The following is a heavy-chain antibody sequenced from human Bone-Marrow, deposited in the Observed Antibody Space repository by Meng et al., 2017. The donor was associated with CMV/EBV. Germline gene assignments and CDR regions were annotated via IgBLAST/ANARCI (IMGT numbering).Heavy chain of an antibody. Sequence: GGSLRLSCAASGFTFSSYWMSWVRQAPGKGLEWVANIKQDGSEKYYVDSVKGRFTISRDNAKNSLYLQMNSLRAEDTAVYYCATSMVRGVTPFDYWGQGTLVTASS. CDR3: ATSMVRGVTPFDY. J-gene: IGHJ4*02. CDR1: GFTFSSYW. V-gene: IGHV3-7*01. D-gene: IGHD3-10*01. CDR2: IKQDGSEK.